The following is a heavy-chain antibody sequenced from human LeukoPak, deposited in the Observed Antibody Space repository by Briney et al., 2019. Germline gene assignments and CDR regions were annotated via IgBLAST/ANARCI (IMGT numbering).Heavy chain of an antibody. CDR1: GGSISSYY. J-gene: IGHJ4*02. D-gene: IGHD2/OR15-2a*01. V-gene: IGHV4-59*08. CDR2: ISDIGSI. Sequence: SETLPLTCTVSGGSISSYYWSWIRQPPGKGLEWIAYISDIGSINYNPSLKSRVTISLDTSKNQFSLKLSSVTAADTAVYYCAGHHPRNTVDFWGQGTLVTVSS. CDR3: AGHHPRNTVDF.